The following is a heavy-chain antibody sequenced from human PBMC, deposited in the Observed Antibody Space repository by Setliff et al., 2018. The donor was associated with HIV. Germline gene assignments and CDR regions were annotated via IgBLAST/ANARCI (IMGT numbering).Heavy chain of an antibody. CDR3: TTDPNYYDSRLTAGTWAY. D-gene: IGHD3-22*01. CDR1: GFTFSNAW. V-gene: IGHV3-15*01. Sequence: GGSLRLSCAASGFTFSNAWMNWVRQTPGKGLEWVGRIKPNTDGGTTDYAAPVKGRFTISRDDSKNTLYLQMNSLKTEDTAVYYCTTDPNYYDSRLTAGTWAYWGQGTLVTVSS. CDR2: IKPNTDGGTT. J-gene: IGHJ4*02.